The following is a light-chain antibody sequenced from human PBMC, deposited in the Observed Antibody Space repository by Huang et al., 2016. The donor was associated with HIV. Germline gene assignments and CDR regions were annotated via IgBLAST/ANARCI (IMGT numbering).Light chain of an antibody. CDR3: QQYNDFRST. J-gene: IGKJ3*01. V-gene: IGKV3-15*01. Sequence: ETVMTQSPVTLSVSPGDRASLSCRSSQIVSSHLAWYQQQPGQAPRLLIYAASPRATGVPARFSGSGAGTEFTLTISTLQSSDSAVYYCQQYNDFRSTFGPGTRVEIK. CDR2: AAS. CDR1: QIVSSH.